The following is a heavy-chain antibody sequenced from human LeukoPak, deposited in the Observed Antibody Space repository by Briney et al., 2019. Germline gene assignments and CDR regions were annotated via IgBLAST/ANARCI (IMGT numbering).Heavy chain of an antibody. CDR3: AKDTPSKLLWFGEAG. J-gene: IGHJ4*02. CDR1: GFTFSDYY. CDR2: ISGSGGST. Sequence: PGGSLRLSCAASGFTFSDYYMSWVRQAPGKGLEWVSAISGSGGSTYYADSVKGRFTISRDNSKNTLYLQMNSLRAEDTAVYYCAKDTPSKLLWFGEAGGGQGTLVTVSS. V-gene: IGHV3-23*01. D-gene: IGHD3-10*01.